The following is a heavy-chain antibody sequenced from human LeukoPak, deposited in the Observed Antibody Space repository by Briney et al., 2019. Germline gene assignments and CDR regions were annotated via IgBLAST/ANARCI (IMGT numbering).Heavy chain of an antibody. D-gene: IGHD3-22*01. J-gene: IGHJ3*02. CDR2: IKQGGSEK. Sequence: GGSLRLSCAASGFTFSSYWMSWVRQAPGKGLEWVANIKQGGSEKYYVDSVKGRFTISRDNAKNSLYLQMNSLRAEDTAVYYCAREDSNDAFDIWGQGTMVTVSS. CDR3: AREDSNDAFDI. V-gene: IGHV3-7*01. CDR1: GFTFSSYW.